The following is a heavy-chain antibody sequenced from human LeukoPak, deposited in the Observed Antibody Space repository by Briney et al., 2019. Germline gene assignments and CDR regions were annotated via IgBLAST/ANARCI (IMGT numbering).Heavy chain of an antibody. J-gene: IGHJ4*02. D-gene: IGHD1-26*01. CDR1: EFTFSNYG. V-gene: IGHV3-30*18. Sequence: GGPLRLSCAASEFTFSNYGMHWVRQAPDKGLEWVAVISYDGRNKDYADSVKGRFTISRDNSKNTLYLQMNSLRVEDTAVYYCAKDQWCSGSCNSYFEDWGQGTLVTVSS. CDR2: ISYDGRNK. CDR3: AKDQWCSGSCNSYFED.